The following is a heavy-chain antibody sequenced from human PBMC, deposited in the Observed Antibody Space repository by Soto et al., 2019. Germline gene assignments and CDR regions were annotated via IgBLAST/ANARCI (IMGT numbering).Heavy chain of an antibody. CDR2: IYYSGST. D-gene: IGHD4-17*01. J-gene: IGHJ4*01. Sequence: SETLSLTCTVSGGSISSSSYYWGWIRKPPGKGLEWIGSIYYSGSTYYNPSLKSRVTISVDTSKNQFSLTLSSVTAADTAVYYCARVSTVTKLDYWGHGMLVTVSS. CDR3: ARVSTVTKLDY. CDR1: GGSISSSSYY. V-gene: IGHV4-39*01.